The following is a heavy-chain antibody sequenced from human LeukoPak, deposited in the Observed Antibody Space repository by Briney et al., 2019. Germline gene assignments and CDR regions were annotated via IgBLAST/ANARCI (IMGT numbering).Heavy chain of an antibody. CDR3: AKDPSEGYYYDSSGYYDY. V-gene: IGHV3-30*18. Sequence: GRSLRLYCAASGFTFSSYGMHWVRQAPGKGLELVSVISYVGSNKYYADSVKGRFTISRDNSRNTLYLQMNSLRAEDTAVYYCAKDPSEGYYYDSSGYYDYWGQGTLVTVSS. J-gene: IGHJ4*02. D-gene: IGHD3-22*01. CDR1: GFTFSSYG. CDR2: ISYVGSNK.